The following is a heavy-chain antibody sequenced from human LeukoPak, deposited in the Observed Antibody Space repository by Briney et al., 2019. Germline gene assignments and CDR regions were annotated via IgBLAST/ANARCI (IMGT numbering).Heavy chain of an antibody. J-gene: IGHJ4*02. Sequence: GGSLKISCKGSGYSFSTYWISWVRQMPGKGLEWMGRIDPSDSYINYSPSFQGQVTISADKSISTAYLQWSSLKASDTAMYYCARYEDSFYFHYWGQGTLVTVSS. CDR2: IDPSDSYI. CDR1: GYSFSTYW. D-gene: IGHD3-16*01. V-gene: IGHV5-10-1*04. CDR3: ARYEDSFYFHY.